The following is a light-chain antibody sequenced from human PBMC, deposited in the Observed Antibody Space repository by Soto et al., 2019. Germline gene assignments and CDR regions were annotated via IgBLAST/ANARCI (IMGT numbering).Light chain of an antibody. CDR2: DAS. CDR1: QILSSR. Sequence: DIQMTQSPSTLSASVGDRVTMTCRASQILSSRLAWYQQKPGKAPKLLIYDASTLESGVPGRFSGSGVGTRFTLTISGLQPEDFATYYCQHYNSYSEAFGQGTKVDI. J-gene: IGKJ1*01. CDR3: QHYNSYSEA. V-gene: IGKV1-5*01.